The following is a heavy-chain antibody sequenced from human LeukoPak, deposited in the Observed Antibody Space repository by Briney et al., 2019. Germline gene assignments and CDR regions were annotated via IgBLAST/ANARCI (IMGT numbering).Heavy chain of an antibody. CDR1: GGTFSSYA. D-gene: IGHD3-9*01. Sequence: SVKVSCKASGGTFSSYAISWVRQAPGQGLEWMGGIIPIFGTANYAQKFQGRVTITADKSTSTAYMELSSLRSEDTAVYYCARVITYYDILTGYSYPFDYWGQGTLVTVSS. V-gene: IGHV1-69*06. CDR2: IIPIFGTA. CDR3: ARVITYYDILTGYSYPFDY. J-gene: IGHJ4*02.